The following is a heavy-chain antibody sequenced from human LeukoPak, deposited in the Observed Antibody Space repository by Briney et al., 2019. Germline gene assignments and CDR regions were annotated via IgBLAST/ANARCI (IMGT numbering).Heavy chain of an antibody. V-gene: IGHV1-8*01. CDR3: ARETDGSGNFDY. CDR2: MNPNSGNT. D-gene: IGHD3-10*01. J-gene: IGHJ4*02. Sequence: ASVKVSCKASGYTFTSYDINWVRQATGQGLEWMGWMNPNSGNTGYAQKFQGRVTMTRNTSISTAYMELSSLRSKDTAVYYCARETDGSGNFDYWGQGTLVTVSS. CDR1: GYTFTSYD.